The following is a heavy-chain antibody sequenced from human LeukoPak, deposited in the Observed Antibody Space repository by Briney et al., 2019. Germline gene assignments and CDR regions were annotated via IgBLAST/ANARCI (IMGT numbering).Heavy chain of an antibody. V-gene: IGHV3-11*01. Sequence: NSGGSLRLSCAASGFTFSGYYMRWIRQAPGEGLEWVSYISSSGSNIYYADSVKGRFTISRDNAKNSLYLQMNSLRAEDTAVYYCAREGSGSYGSAIFVYWGQGTLVTVSS. CDR1: GFTFSGYY. D-gene: IGHD1-26*01. J-gene: IGHJ4*02. CDR3: AREGSGSYGSAIFVY. CDR2: ISSSGSNI.